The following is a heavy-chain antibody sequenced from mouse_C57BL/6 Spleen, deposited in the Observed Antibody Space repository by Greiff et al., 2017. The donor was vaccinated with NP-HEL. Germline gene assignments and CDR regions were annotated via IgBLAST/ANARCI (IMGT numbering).Heavy chain of an antibody. CDR2: ISDGGSYT. Sequence: EVQLVESGGGLVKPGGSLKLSCAASGFTFSSYAMSWVRQTPEKRLEWVATISDGGSYTYYPDNVKGRFTISRDNAKNNLYLQMSHLKSEDTAMYYCARDRSNYQYYFDYWGQGTTLTVSS. CDR1: GFTFSSYA. CDR3: ARDRSNYQYYFDY. J-gene: IGHJ2*01. D-gene: IGHD2-5*01. V-gene: IGHV5-4*01.